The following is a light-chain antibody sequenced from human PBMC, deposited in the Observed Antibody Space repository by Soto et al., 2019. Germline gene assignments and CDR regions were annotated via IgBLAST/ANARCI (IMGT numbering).Light chain of an antibody. CDR2: DAS. J-gene: IGKJ4*01. CDR1: QSIRGN. Sequence: EIVMTQSPDTLSVSPGERATLSCRASQSIRGNLAWYQQKPGQAPRLLIYDASTGATGIPDRFSGSGSGTEFTLTISSLQSEDFAVYYCQQYNKWPLSFGGGTKVELK. V-gene: IGKV3-15*01. CDR3: QQYNKWPLS.